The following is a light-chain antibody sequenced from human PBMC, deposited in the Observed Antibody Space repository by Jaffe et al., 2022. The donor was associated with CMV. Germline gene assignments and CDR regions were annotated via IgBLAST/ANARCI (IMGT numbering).Light chain of an antibody. Sequence: QSALTQPASVSGSPGQSITISCTGTSRDVGGYNYVSWYQQYPGKAPKLMIYDVSSRPSGVSNRFSGSKSGNTASLAISGLQAEDEADYYCSSYTSTTTLVVFGGGTKVTVL. CDR3: SSYTSTTTLVV. CDR1: SRDVGGYNY. V-gene: IGLV2-14*03. CDR2: DVS. J-gene: IGLJ2*01.